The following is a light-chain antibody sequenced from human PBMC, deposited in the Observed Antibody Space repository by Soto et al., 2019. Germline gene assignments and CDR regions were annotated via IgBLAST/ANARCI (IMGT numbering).Light chain of an antibody. J-gene: IGKJ4*01. Sequence: DIQMTQSPSSLSAAVGDRVTITCQASRYITNSLHWFQQKPGKAPKLLIYDASILQAGVPSRFSGSGSGIDFTFTISSLQPEDIATYYYQQYDNLPLTFGGGTKVEIK. CDR1: RYITNS. CDR3: QQYDNLPLT. V-gene: IGKV1-33*01. CDR2: DAS.